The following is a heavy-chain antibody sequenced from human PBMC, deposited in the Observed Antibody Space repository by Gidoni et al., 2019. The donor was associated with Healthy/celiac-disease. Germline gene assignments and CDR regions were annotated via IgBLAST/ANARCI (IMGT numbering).Heavy chain of an antibody. D-gene: IGHD6-13*01. J-gene: IGHJ6*02. V-gene: IGHV3-30*18. Sequence: QVQLVESGGGVVQPGRSRRLSCAASGVTFSSYGMHWVRQAPGKGLEWLAVISYDGSNKYYADSVKGRFTISRDNSKNTLYLQMNSLRAEDTAVYYCAKMYSSSWYYYGMDVWGQGTTVTVSS. CDR3: AKMYSSSWYYYGMDV. CDR2: ISYDGSNK. CDR1: GVTFSSYG.